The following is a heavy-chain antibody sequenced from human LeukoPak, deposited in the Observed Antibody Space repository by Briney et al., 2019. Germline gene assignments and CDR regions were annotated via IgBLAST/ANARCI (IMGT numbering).Heavy chain of an antibody. J-gene: IGHJ4*02. CDR1: GGTFSSYA. V-gene: IGHV1-69*13. D-gene: IGHD6-19*01. CDR2: IIPIFGTA. CDR3: ARDKPPGWSFDY. Sequence: SVKVSCKASGGTFSSYAISWVRQAPGQGLEWMGGIIPIFGTANYAQKFQGRVTITADESTSTAYMELSSLRSEDTAVYYCARDKPPGWSFDYWGQGTLVTVSS.